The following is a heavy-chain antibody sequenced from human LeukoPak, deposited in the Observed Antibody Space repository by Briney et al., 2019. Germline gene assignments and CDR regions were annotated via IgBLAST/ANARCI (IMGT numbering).Heavy chain of an antibody. CDR1: GGSISSYY. CDR2: IYTSGST. D-gene: IGHD3-10*01. V-gene: IGHV4-4*07. J-gene: IGHJ3*02. CDR3: ARDRGWFGELLENDAFDI. Sequence: PSETLSLTCTVSGGSISSYYWSWIRQPAGKGLERIGRIYTSGSTNYNPSLKSRVTMSVDTSKNQFSLKLSSVTAADTAVYYCARDRGWFGELLENDAFDIWGQGTMVTVSS.